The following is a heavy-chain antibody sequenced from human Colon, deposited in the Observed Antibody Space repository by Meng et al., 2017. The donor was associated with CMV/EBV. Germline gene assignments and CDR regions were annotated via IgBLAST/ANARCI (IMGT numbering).Heavy chain of an antibody. J-gene: IGHJ5*02. CDR2: AYYRSKWYY. Sequence: SETLSLTCAISGDSVSTNSAAWHWIRQSPSRGLEWLGRAYYRSKWYYDYTVSVKSRMTINPDTSKNQFSLHLDSVTPDDTAVYFCARDLVVVIPDDLWGQGTLVTVSS. CDR1: GDSVSTNSAA. CDR3: ARDLVVVIPDDL. D-gene: IGHD2-2*01. V-gene: IGHV6-1*01.